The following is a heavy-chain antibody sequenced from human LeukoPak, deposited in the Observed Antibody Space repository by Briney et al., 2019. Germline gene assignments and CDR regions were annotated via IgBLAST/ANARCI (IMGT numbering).Heavy chain of an antibody. CDR1: GGSISSYY. V-gene: IGHV4-59*08. J-gene: IGHJ4*02. Sequence: SETLSLTCTVSGGSISSYYWSWIRQPPGKGLEWIGYIYYSGSTNYNPSLKSRVTISVDTSKNQFSLRLSSVTAADTAVYYCARHCSSTSCIDYWGQGTLVTVSS. CDR3: ARHCSSTSCIDY. D-gene: IGHD2-2*01. CDR2: IYYSGST.